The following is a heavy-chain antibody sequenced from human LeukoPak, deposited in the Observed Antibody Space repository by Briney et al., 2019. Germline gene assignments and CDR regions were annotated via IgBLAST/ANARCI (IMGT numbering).Heavy chain of an antibody. CDR1: GFILSNYA. CDR2: LGTTGNT. D-gene: IGHD3-16*01. J-gene: IGHJ5*02. Sequence: GGSLRLSCAASGFILSNYAMTWVRQAPGKGREWVSLLGTTGNTYYTDSVKGRFTISKDNSKNTLYLQMNSLRAEDTATYYCAKNIWGCYSESWGQGTRVTVSS. V-gene: IGHV3-23*01. CDR3: AKNIWGCYSES.